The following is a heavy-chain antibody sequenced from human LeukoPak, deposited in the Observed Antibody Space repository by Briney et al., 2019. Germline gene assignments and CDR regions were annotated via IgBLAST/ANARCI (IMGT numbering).Heavy chain of an antibody. Sequence: GGSLRLSCAAPGFTLSTASMNWVRQAPGQGLEWISYIDKSGDIIYYADSVKGRFTISRDNTKNSLYLQMNSLRAADTAVYFCADNLSRWGQGTLVTVSS. CDR1: GFTLSTAS. J-gene: IGHJ4*02. D-gene: IGHD1-1*01. CDR3: ADNLSR. V-gene: IGHV3-48*04. CDR2: IDKSGDII.